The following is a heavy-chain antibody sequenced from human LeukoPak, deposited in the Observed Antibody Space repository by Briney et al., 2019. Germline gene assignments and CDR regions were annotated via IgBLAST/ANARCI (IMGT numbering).Heavy chain of an antibody. CDR1: GFTFSDHY. V-gene: IGHV3-72*01. D-gene: IGHD1-14*01. CDR2: TGNKANTYTT. CDR3: ASGGTGTLDY. Sequence: PGGSLRLSCAASGFTFSDHYMDWVRQAPGKGLEWVGRTGNKANTYTTEYAASVRGRFTISRDESRNSLYLQMNSLKTEDTAFYYCASGGTGTLDYWGQGTLVTVSS. J-gene: IGHJ4*02.